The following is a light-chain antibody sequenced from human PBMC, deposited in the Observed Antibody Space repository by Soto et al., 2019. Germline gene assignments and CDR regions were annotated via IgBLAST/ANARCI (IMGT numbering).Light chain of an antibody. V-gene: IGKV3-15*01. CDR2: GAS. Sequence: EIWMTQSPASLSVSPGERFTLSCRSSQSVRSELAWYQQKSGQPPRILIYGASTRATGIPARFSGSGSGTEFTLTINDLQSEDFAVYYCQQYNVWPLTFGGGTKVDIK. CDR1: QSVRSE. CDR3: QQYNVWPLT. J-gene: IGKJ4*01.